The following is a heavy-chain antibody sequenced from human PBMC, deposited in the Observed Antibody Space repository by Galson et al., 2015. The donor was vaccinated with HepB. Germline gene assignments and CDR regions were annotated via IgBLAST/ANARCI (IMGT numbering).Heavy chain of an antibody. CDR1: GFTFSSYS. CDR3: ARKGDCSSTSCRDFDY. V-gene: IGHV3-48*02. CDR2: ISSSSGTI. J-gene: IGHJ4*02. D-gene: IGHD2-2*01. Sequence: SLRLSCAASGFTFSSYSMNWVRQTPGKGLEWVSYISSSSGTIYYADSVKGRFTISRDNAKNSLYLQMNSLRDEDTAVYYCARKGDCSSTSCRDFDYWGQGTLVTVSS.